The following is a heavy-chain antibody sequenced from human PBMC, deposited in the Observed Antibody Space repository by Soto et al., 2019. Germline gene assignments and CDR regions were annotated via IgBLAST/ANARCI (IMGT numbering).Heavy chain of an antibody. CDR2: IYYSGTT. CDR3: ARKGDGTLHDY. V-gene: IGHV4-31*03. J-gene: IGHJ4*02. CDR1: GGSISSGGYY. Sequence: QVQLQESGPGLVKPSQTLSLTCTVSGGSISSGGYYWSWIRQHPGKGLEWIGYIYYSGTTYYNPSLKSRVTISVDMSKNQFSLKLSSVTAADTAVYYCARKGDGTLHDYWGQGSLVTVSS.